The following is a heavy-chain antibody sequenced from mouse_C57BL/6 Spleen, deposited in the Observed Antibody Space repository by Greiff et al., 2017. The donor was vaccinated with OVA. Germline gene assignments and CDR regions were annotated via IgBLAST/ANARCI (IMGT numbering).Heavy chain of an antibody. CDR2: INPNNGGT. Sequence: VQLKESGPELVKPGASVKMSCKASGYTFTDYNMHWVKQSHGKNLEWIGYINPNNGGTSYNQKFKGKATLTVNKSSSTAYMELRSLTSEDSAVYDCAREKFYDYDGLYFDYWGQGTTLTVSS. J-gene: IGHJ2*01. CDR1: GYTFTDYN. V-gene: IGHV1-22*01. D-gene: IGHD2-4*01. CDR3: AREKFYDYDGLYFDY.